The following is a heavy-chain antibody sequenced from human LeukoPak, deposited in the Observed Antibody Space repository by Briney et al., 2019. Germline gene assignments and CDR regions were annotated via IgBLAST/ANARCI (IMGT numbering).Heavy chain of an antibody. Sequence: ASETLSLTCAVYGGSFSGYYWSWIRQPPGKGLEWIGSIYYSGSTYYNPSLKSRVTISVDTSKNQFSLKLSSVTAADTAVYYCARLSGSPDYWGQGTLVTVSS. CDR3: ARLSGSPDY. CDR2: IYYSGST. V-gene: IGHV4-34*01. D-gene: IGHD1-26*01. CDR1: GGSFSGYY. J-gene: IGHJ4*02.